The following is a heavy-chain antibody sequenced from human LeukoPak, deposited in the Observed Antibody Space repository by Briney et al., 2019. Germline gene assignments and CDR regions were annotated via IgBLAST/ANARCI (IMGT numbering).Heavy chain of an antibody. V-gene: IGHV3-23*01. CDR3: ATTWGSSGSFDY. Sequence: GGPLRLSCAASGFTFSSYAMSWVRQAPGKGLEWVSAISGSGGSTYYADSVKGRFTISRDNSKNTLYLQMNSLRAEDTAVYYCATTWGSSGSFDYWGQGTLVTVSS. D-gene: IGHD6-19*01. CDR2: ISGSGGST. CDR1: GFTFSSYA. J-gene: IGHJ4*02.